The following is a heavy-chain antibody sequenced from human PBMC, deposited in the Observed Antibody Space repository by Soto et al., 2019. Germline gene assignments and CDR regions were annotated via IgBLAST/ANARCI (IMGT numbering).Heavy chain of an antibody. CDR1: GYTFSSFD. J-gene: IGHJ6*02. CDR2: MSPKSGDT. D-gene: IGHD2-2*01. CDR3: ARHVPAAGYYYGMDV. Sequence: ASVKVSCKATGYTFSSFDINWVRQAPGQGLEWLGSMSPKSGDTGYEQKFQGRVTMTRNASISTAYLELSSLNSEDTAVYYCARHVPAAGYYYGMDVWGQGTTVTVSS. V-gene: IGHV1-8*01.